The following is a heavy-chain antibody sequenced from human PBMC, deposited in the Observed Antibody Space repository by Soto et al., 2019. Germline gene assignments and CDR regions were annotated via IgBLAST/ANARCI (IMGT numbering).Heavy chain of an antibody. CDR3: ARETPRIVVVTANAFDI. CDR1: GGSISSGGYY. V-gene: IGHV4-31*03. D-gene: IGHD2-21*02. CDR2: IYYSGST. Sequence: KASETLSLTCTVSGGSISSGGYYWSWIRQHPGKGLEWIGYIYYSGSTYYNPSLKSRVTISVDTSKNQFSLKLSSVTAADTAVYYCARETPRIVVVTANAFDIWGQGTMVTVSS. J-gene: IGHJ3*02.